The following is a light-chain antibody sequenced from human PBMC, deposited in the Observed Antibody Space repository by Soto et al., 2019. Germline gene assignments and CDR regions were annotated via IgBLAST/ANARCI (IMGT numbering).Light chain of an antibody. V-gene: IGLV2-14*01. J-gene: IGLJ1*01. CDR3: SSYTSSVYV. Sequence: QSVLTQPASVSGSPGQSITISCTGTSSDVGGYNYASWYQQHPGKAPKLMIYEVSNRPSGVSNRFSGSKSGNTASLTISGLQAEDEADYYCSSYTSSVYVFGTGTKVTVL. CDR1: SSDVGGYNY. CDR2: EVS.